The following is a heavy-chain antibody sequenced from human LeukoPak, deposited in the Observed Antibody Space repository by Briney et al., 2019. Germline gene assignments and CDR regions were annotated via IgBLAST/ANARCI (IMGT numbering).Heavy chain of an antibody. CDR3: ARDIAYSSSSGLCDY. CDR1: GYTLTELS. D-gene: IGHD6-6*01. J-gene: IGHJ4*02. Sequence: ASVKVSCKVSGYTLTELSMHWVRQAPGEGLEWMGGFDPEDGETIYAQKFQGRVTMTEDTSTDTAYMELSSLRSEDTAVYYCARDIAYSSSSGLCDYWGQGTLLTVSS. CDR2: FDPEDGET. V-gene: IGHV1-24*01.